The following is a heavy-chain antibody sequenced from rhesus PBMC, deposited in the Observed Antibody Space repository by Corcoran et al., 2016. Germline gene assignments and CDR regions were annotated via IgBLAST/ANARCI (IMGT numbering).Heavy chain of an antibody. D-gene: IGHD6-25*01. J-gene: IGHJ4*01. Sequence: QVQLQESGPGVVKPSETLSLTCAVSGGTISSGYCYWSWIRQPPGKGLEWMGGIYSNSESTNYNPSLKSRVTISKDTSKNQFSLKLSSVTATDTAVYYCARVAAAGTEFDYWGQGVLVTVSS. CDR3: ARVAAAGTEFDY. CDR2: IYSNSEST. V-gene: IGHV4S12*01. CDR1: GGTISSGYCY.